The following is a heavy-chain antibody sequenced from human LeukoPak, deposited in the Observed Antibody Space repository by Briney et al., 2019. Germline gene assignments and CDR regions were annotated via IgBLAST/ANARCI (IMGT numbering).Heavy chain of an antibody. CDR2: IYDSGST. CDR3: ARGPLAYCGGDCYNNWFDP. D-gene: IGHD2-21*02. J-gene: IGHJ5*02. CDR1: GGSISSGGYY. V-gene: IGHV4-31*03. Sequence: SETLSLTCTVSGGSISSGGYYWSWIRQHPGKGLEWIGYIYDSGSTYYNPSLKSRVTISVDTSKNQFSLKLSSVTAADTAVYYCARGPLAYCGGDCYNNWFDPWGQGTLVTVSS.